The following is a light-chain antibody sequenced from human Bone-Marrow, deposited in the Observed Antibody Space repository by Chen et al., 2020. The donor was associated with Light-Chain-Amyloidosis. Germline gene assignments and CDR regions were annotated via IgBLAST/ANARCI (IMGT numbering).Light chain of an antibody. CDR1: NIVSTS. CDR2: DDS. CDR3: QVWDRSSDRPV. Sequence: SYVLTQPSSLSVAPGQTATIACWGNNIVSTSGHWYKQTPGQAPLLVVYDDSDRPSGIPERLSGSNSGNTATLTIRRVEAGDEADYYCQVWDRSSDRPVFGGGTKLTVL. V-gene: IGLV3-21*02. J-gene: IGLJ3*02.